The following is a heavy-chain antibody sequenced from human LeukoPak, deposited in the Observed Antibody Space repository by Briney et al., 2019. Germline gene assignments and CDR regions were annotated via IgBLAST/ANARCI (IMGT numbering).Heavy chain of an antibody. V-gene: IGHV3-23*01. CDR1: GFTFSSYA. CDR3: AKDRGSGYYYDSSGYYYSYFDY. J-gene: IGHJ4*02. Sequence: GRSLRLSCAASGFTFSSYAMSWVRQAPGKGLEWVSAISGSGGSTYYADSVKGRFTISRDNSKNTLYLQMNSLRAEDTAVYYCAKDRGSGYYYDSSGYYYSYFDYWGQGTLVTVSS. CDR2: ISGSGGST. D-gene: IGHD3-22*01.